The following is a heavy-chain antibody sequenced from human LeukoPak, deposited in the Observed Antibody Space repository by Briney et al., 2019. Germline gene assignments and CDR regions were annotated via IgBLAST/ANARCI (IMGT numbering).Heavy chain of an antibody. J-gene: IGHJ4*02. V-gene: IGHV3-48*03. D-gene: IGHD5-18*01. CDR3: ARARGYSYGYSDY. Sequence: PGGSLRLSCAASGFTFSSYEMNWVRQAPGKGLEWVSYISNGGSIIDYADSVKGRFTISRDNAKNSLYLQMNSLRAEDTAVYYCARARGYSYGYSDYWGQGTLVTVSS. CDR2: ISNGGSII. CDR1: GFTFSSYE.